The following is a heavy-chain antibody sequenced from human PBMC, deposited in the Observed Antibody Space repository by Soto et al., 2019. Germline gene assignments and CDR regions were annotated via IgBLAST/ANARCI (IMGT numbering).Heavy chain of an antibody. CDR3: ARTLSGLTNLDY. CDR2: IYYSGST. CDR1: GGSISSYY. Sequence: SETLSLTCTVSGGSISSYYWSWIRQPPGKGLEWIGYIYYSGSTNYNPSLKSRVTISVDTSKNQFSLKLSSVTAADTAVYYCARTLSGLTNLDYWGQGTLVTVS. D-gene: IGHD5-12*01. J-gene: IGHJ4*02. V-gene: IGHV4-59*01.